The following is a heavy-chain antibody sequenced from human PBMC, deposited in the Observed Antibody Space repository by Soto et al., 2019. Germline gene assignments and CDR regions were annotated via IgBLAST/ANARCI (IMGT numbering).Heavy chain of an antibody. D-gene: IGHD1-26*01. CDR3: ARTVGWLGP. Sequence: PSPALPLTVASSGYRGSLNRGAWTWIRTSPSRGLECLGSTSYRAKWCKEYTASVKSRITITPDTSKNQFSLQLNSVSPEDTAVYYCARTVGWLGPWGPGSRVT. CDR2: TSYRAKWCK. J-gene: IGHJ5*02. V-gene: IGHV6-1*01. CDR1: GYRGSLNRGA.